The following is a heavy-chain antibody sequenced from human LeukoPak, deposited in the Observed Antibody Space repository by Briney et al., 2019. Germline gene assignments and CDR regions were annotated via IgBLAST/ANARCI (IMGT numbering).Heavy chain of an antibody. D-gene: IGHD5-12*01. CDR2: ISYDGSNK. J-gene: IGHJ4*02. V-gene: IGHV3-30-3*01. CDR1: GFTFSSYA. CDR3: ARGAFPHTGGYEDY. Sequence: GGSLRLSCAASGFTFSSYAMHWVRQAPGKGLEWVAVISYDGSNKYYADSVKGRFTISRDNSKNTLYLQMNSLRAEDTAVYYCARGAFPHTGGYEDYWGQGSLVTVSS.